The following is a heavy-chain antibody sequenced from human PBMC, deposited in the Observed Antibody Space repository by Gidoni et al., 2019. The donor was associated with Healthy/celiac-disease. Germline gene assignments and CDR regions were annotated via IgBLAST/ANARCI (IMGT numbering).Heavy chain of an antibody. V-gene: IGHV1-2*06. D-gene: IGHD1-26*01. CDR3: ARVEWELEYYFDY. CDR2: INPNSGGT. J-gene: IGHJ4*02. Sequence: VQLVQSGAAVKKPGASVKFSCKASGSTFTGYYMPWVRQAPGQGLEWMGRINPNSGGTNYAQKFQSRVTMTRDTSISTAYMELSRLRSDDTAVYYCARVEWELEYYFDYWGQGTLVTVSS. CDR1: GSTFTGYY.